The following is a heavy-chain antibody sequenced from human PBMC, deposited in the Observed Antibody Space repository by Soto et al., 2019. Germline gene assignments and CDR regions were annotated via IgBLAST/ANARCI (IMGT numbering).Heavy chain of an antibody. J-gene: IGHJ4*02. CDR2: ISAYNGNT. CDR1: GYTFTIYG. V-gene: IGHV1-18*01. D-gene: IGHD4-17*01. CDR3: ARDLHGDPYY. Sequence: ASVKVSCKASGYTFTIYGSIWVRQAPGQGLEWMGWISAYNGNTNYAQKLQGRVTMTTDTSTSTAYMELRSLRSDDTAVYYCARDLHGDPYYWGQGTLVTVSS.